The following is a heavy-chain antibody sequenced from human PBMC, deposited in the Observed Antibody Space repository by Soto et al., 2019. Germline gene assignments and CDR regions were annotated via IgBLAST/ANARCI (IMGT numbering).Heavy chain of an antibody. Sequence: SESVPLTCALSSGSIRSTNLWIWVRQSPGKGLEWIGEIYHSGSINYNPSLKSRVTMSVDKSKNQFSLKLSSVTAADTAVYYCARDCSSSSCYGRAFDVWGQGTMVTVSS. D-gene: IGHD2-2*01. CDR1: SGSIRSTNL. CDR3: ARDCSSSSCYGRAFDV. V-gene: IGHV4-4*02. CDR2: IYHSGSI. J-gene: IGHJ3*01.